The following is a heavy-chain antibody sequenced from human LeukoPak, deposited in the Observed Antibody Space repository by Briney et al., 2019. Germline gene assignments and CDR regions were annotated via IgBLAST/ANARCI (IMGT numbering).Heavy chain of an antibody. Sequence: SETLSLTCTVSGGSIISSTYYWGWIRQTPGKGLEWIGSTYHSGIPYYNPFLLGRATISADTSKNQFSLKVRSVTAADTALYYCARDRGNNFFDPWGQGTLVTVSS. J-gene: IGHJ5*02. CDR3: ARDRGNNFFDP. CDR1: GGSIISSTYY. V-gene: IGHV4-39*07. CDR2: TYHSGIP.